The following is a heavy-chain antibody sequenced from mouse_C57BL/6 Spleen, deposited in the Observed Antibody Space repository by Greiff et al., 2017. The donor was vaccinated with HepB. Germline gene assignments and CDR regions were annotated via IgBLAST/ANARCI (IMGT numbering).Heavy chain of an antibody. CDR3: ARRVSTVVATRYFDV. Sequence: QVQLKESGPELVKPGASVKLSCKASGYTFTSYDINWVKQRPGQGLEWIGWIYPRDGSTKYNEKFKGKATLTVDTSSSTAYMELHSLTSEDSAVYFCARRVSTVVATRYFDVWGTGTTVTVSS. J-gene: IGHJ1*03. CDR2: IYPRDGST. V-gene: IGHV1-85*01. CDR1: GYTFTSYD. D-gene: IGHD1-1*01.